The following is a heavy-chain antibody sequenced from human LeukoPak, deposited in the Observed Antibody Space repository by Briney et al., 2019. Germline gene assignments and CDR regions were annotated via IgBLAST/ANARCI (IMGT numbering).Heavy chain of an antibody. CDR1: GGSFSGYY. J-gene: IGHJ4*02. CDR2: INHSGST. CDR3: ARGLSRDIVVVPAANNFDY. V-gene: IGHV4-34*01. Sequence: PSETLSLTCAVYGGSFSGYYWSWIRQPPGKGLEWIGGINHSGSTNYNPSLKSRVTISVDTSKNQFSLKLSSVTAADTAVYYCARGLSRDIVVVPAANNFDYWGQGTLVTVSS. D-gene: IGHD2-2*01.